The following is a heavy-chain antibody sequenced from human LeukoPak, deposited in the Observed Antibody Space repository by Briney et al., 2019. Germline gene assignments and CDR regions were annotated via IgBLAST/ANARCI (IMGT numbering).Heavy chain of an antibody. D-gene: IGHD6-13*01. CDR2: IIPILGIA. CDR1: GGTFSSYA. V-gene: IGHV1-69*04. Sequence: ASVKVSCKASGGTFSSYAISWVRQAPGRGLEWMGRIIPILGIANYAQKFQGRVTITADKSTSTAYMELSSLRSEDTAVYYCARDYSSSWYHFDYWGQGTLVTVSS. J-gene: IGHJ4*02. CDR3: ARDYSSSWYHFDY.